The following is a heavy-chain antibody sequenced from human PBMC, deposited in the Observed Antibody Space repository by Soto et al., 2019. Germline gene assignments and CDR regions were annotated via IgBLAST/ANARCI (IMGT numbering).Heavy chain of an antibody. CDR2: TSYRSKLYN. V-gene: IGHV6-1*01. Sequence: PSQTLSLTCAISGDSVSSTSGAWNWIRQSPSRGLEWLGRTSYRSKLYNDYALSVKSRITINPDTSKNQFSLQLNSVTPEDTAVYYCAKEGGNHYYYYALDVWGQGTTVTVSS. CDR1: GDSVSSTSGA. CDR3: AKEGGNHYYYYALDV. D-gene: IGHD1-26*01. J-gene: IGHJ6*02.